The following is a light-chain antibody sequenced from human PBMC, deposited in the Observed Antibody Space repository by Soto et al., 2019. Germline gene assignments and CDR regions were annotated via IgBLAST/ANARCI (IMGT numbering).Light chain of an antibody. J-gene: IGLJ3*02. V-gene: IGLV2-14*01. Sequence: QSAPTQPASVSGSPGQSITISCTGTNSDIGSYNYVSWYQQHPGKAPKLMIYDVSNRPSGVSNRFSGSKSGNTASLTISGLQAEDDADYYCSSYTTSGTLVFGGGTQLTVL. CDR1: NSDIGSYNY. CDR2: DVS. CDR3: SSYTTSGTLV.